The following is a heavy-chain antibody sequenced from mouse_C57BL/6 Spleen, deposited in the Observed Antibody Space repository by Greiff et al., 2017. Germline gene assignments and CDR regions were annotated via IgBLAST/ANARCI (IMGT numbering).Heavy chain of an antibody. D-gene: IGHD1-1*01. J-gene: IGHJ1*03. CDR2: INPNNGGT. CDR1: GYTFTDYN. V-gene: IGHV1-18*01. Sequence: EVQLQQSGPELVKPGASVKIPCKASGYTFTDYNMDWVKQSHGKSLEWIGDINPNNGGTIYNQKFKGKATLTVDQFSSTAYMELRSLTSEDTAVYYCARRATVVATYYWYFDVWGTETTVTVSS. CDR3: ARRATVVATYYWYFDV.